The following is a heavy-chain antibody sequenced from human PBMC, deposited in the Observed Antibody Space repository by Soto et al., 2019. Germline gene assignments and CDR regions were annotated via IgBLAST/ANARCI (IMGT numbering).Heavy chain of an antibody. CDR3: AKEAARDYYDSSGYYPLDY. CDR1: GFTFSSYA. J-gene: IGHJ4*02. Sequence: GSLRLSCAASGFTFSSYAMSWVRQAPGKGLEWVSAISGSGGSTYYADSVKGRFTISRDNSKNTLYLQMNSLRAEDTAVYYCAKEAARDYYDSSGYYPLDYWGQGTLVTVSS. D-gene: IGHD3-22*01. CDR2: ISGSGGST. V-gene: IGHV3-23*01.